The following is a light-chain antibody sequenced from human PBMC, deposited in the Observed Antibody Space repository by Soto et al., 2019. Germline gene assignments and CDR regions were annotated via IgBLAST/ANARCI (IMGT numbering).Light chain of an antibody. Sequence: QSALTQAAAVSGSPGQSITISCTGTSSDVGGYSYVSWYQQYPGKAPKLMIYEVSNRPAGVSNRFSGSKSVNTASLTISGLQAEDEADYYCSSYTSSNSYVFGTGTKVTVL. CDR1: SSDVGGYSY. CDR2: EVS. V-gene: IGLV2-14*01. J-gene: IGLJ1*01. CDR3: SSYTSSNSYV.